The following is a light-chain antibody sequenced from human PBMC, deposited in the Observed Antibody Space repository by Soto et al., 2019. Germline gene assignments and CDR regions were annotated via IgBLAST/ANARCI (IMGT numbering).Light chain of an antibody. Sequence: DIVLTQSPSTLSASVGDRVTITCRASQSISSWLAWYQQKPGQAPKLLIYKASTLQSGVPSRFSGSGSGTEFTLAISSLQPDDSATYYCQQYNDNWTFGQGTKVDIK. CDR3: QQYNDNWT. J-gene: IGKJ1*01. CDR2: KAS. V-gene: IGKV1-5*03. CDR1: QSISSW.